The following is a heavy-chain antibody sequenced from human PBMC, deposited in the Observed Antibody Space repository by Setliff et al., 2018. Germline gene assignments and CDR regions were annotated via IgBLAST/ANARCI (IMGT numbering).Heavy chain of an antibody. Sequence: PSETLSLTCTVSGVSINNYYWSWIRQPPGKGLEWIGYINCSGNTNYNPSLRSRVTISVDTSKNQFSLKLTSVTAADTAVYFCARIPFYYDSSGYYYDLNWYFDLWGRGALVTVS. CDR3: ARIPFYYDSSGYYYDLNWYFDL. V-gene: IGHV4-59*08. CDR1: GVSINNYY. J-gene: IGHJ2*01. CDR2: INCSGNT. D-gene: IGHD3-22*01.